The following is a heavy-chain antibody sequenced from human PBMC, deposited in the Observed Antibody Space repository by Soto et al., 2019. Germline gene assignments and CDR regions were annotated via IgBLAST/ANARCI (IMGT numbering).Heavy chain of an antibody. CDR2: INHSGST. CDR1: GASISNYY. V-gene: IGHV4-59*12. Sequence: SETLSLTCTVSGASISNYYWSWIRQPPGKGLEWIGYINHSGSTNYNPSLKSRVTISVDTSKNQFSLKLSSVTAADTALYYCARGELWWDSWGQGTLVTVSS. J-gene: IGHJ4*02. CDR3: ARGELWWDS. D-gene: IGHD3-10*01.